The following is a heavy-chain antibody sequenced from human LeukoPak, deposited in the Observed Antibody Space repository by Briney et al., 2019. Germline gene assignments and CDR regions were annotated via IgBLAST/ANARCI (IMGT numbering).Heavy chain of an antibody. CDR2: IYHSGST. CDR3: ARFSPRAMGNYLDF. CDR1: GGSISSGGYY. Sequence: SQTLSLTCAVSGGSISSGGYYWSWIRQPPGKGLEWIGYIYHSGSTYYNPSLKSRVTISVDRSKNQFSLKLSSVTAADTAVYYCARFSPRAMGNYLDFWGQGTLVTVSS. D-gene: IGHD7-27*01. V-gene: IGHV4-30-2*01. J-gene: IGHJ4*02.